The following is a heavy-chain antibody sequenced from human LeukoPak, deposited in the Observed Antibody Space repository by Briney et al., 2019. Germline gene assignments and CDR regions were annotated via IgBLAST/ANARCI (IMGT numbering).Heavy chain of an antibody. CDR1: GFTFGDYG. CDR2: IRSKAYGGTT. J-gene: IGHJ4*02. Sequence: GGSLRLSCIASGFTFGDYGMSWFRQAPGKGLEWVGFIRSKAYGGTTEYAASVKGRFTLSRDDFKSIAYLQMNSLRTEDTAVYYCSRDVPDNYYDGSGNVVAYNFDYWGQGTLVTVSS. V-gene: IGHV3-49*03. D-gene: IGHD3-22*01. CDR3: SRDVPDNYYDGSGNVVAYNFDY.